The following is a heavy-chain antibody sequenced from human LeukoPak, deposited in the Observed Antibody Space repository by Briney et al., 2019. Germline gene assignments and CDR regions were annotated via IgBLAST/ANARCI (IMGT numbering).Heavy chain of an antibody. CDR2: IYYSGST. D-gene: IGHD5-18*01. Sequence: TSETLSLTCTVSGGSISSYYWSWIRQPPGKGLEWIGYIYYSGSTNYNPSLKSRVTISVDTSKNQFSLKLSSVTAADTAVYYCARTNIIVDTDNWFDPWGQGTLVTVSS. CDR3: ARTNIIVDTDNWFDP. CDR1: GGSISSYY. J-gene: IGHJ5*02. V-gene: IGHV4-59*01.